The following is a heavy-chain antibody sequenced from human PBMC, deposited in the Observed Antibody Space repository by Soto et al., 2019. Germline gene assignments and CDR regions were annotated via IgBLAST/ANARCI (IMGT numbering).Heavy chain of an antibody. CDR1: GGSIRSYY. D-gene: IGHD4-4*01. V-gene: IGHV4-59*01. CDR2: IYYSGST. Sequence: SETLSLTCTVSGGSIRSYYWSWIRQTPGKGLEWIGYIYYSGSTNYNPSLKSRVTISVDTSRNQFSLKLSSVTAANTALYYCARGGFSNYGGFGNYFDYWGRGTLVTVSS. CDR3: ARGGFSNYGGFGNYFDY. J-gene: IGHJ4*02.